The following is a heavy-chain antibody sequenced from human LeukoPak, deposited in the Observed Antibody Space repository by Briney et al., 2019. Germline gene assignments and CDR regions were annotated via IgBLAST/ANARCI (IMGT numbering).Heavy chain of an antibody. CDR3: ARGGGYVHFDD. J-gene: IGHJ4*02. CDR2: INPNSGDT. CDR1: GYTFTGKN. D-gene: IGHD2-15*01. Sequence: ASVKVSCKASGYTFTGKNMHLGRQAPGQGLEWVGWINPNSGDTRYVQKFQGRVTMTRDNSNNTVYIEMSRLRSEDTAVYYCARGGGYVHFDDWGQGTLVTVSS. V-gene: IGHV1-2*02.